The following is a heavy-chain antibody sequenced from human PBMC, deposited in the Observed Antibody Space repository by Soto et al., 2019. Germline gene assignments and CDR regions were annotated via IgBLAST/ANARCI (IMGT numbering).Heavy chain of an antibody. CDR2: ISGSGGST. V-gene: IGHV3-23*01. Sequence: GGSLRLSCAASGFTFSSYAMSWVRQAPGKGLEWVSAISGSGGSTYYADSVKGRFTISRDNSKNTLYLQMNSLRAEDTAVYYCVKVEVVRVTYNWFDPWGQGTLVTVSS. J-gene: IGHJ5*02. CDR1: GFTFSSYA. CDR3: VKVEVVRVTYNWFDP. D-gene: IGHD2-15*01.